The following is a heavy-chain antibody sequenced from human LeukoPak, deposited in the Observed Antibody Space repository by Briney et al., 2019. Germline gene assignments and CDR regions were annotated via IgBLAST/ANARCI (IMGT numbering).Heavy chain of an antibody. CDR3: ARDGAAHFDY. V-gene: IGHV4-59*01. Sequence: SEALSLTCTVSGGSISSYYWSWIRQPPGKGLEWIGYIYYSGSTNYNPSLKSRVTISVDTSKNQFSLKLSSVTAADTAVYYCARDGAAHFDYWGQGTLVTVSS. CDR2: IYYSGST. D-gene: IGHD6-13*01. CDR1: GGSISSYY. J-gene: IGHJ4*02.